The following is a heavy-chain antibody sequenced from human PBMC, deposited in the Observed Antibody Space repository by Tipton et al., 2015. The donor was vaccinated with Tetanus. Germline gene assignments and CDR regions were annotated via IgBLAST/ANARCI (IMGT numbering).Heavy chain of an antibody. D-gene: IGHD2-8*01. J-gene: IGHJ4*02. CDR2: LSDDGRHG. CDR1: GFTFSSYT. Sequence: SLRLSCAASGFTFSSYTMSWVRQAPGRGLEWLAMLSDDGRHGSSAESVKGRFTISRDNSMSILYLQMENLRAEDTAVYYCVRGARGWVVYYHFDLWGQGTQVAVSS. CDR3: VRGARGWVVYYHFDL. V-gene: IGHV3-30*04.